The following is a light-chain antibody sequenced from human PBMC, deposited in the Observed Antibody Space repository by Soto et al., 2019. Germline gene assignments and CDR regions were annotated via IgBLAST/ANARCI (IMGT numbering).Light chain of an antibody. Sequence: QSVLTQPPSASGTPGQRVTISCSGSSSNIGRYTVNWYQQLPGTAPTLLISTNNQRPAGVPDRFSGSKSGTSASLAISGLQAEDEADYYCCSYAGSFTYVFGTGTKLTVL. V-gene: IGLV1-44*01. J-gene: IGLJ1*01. CDR1: SSNIGRYT. CDR2: TNN. CDR3: CSYAGSFTYV.